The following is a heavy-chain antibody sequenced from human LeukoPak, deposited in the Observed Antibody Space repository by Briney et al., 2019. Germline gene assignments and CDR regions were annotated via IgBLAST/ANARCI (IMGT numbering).Heavy chain of an antibody. J-gene: IGHJ5*02. D-gene: IGHD2-2*03. CDR3: ARDRGVDVVVVPAAIGFDP. Sequence: ASVKVSCKASGYTFTSYGISWVRQAPGQGLEWMGWISAYNGNTNYAQKLQGRVTMTTDTSTSTAYMELRSLRSDDTAVYYCARDRGVDVVVVPAAIGFDPWGQGTLVTVSS. CDR2: ISAYNGNT. V-gene: IGHV1-18*01. CDR1: GYTFTSYG.